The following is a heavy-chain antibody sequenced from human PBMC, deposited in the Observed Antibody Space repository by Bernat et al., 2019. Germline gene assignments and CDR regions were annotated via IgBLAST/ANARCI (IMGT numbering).Heavy chain of an antibody. D-gene: IGHD6-6*01. Sequence: QVQLVESGGGVVQPGRSLRLSCAASGFTFSTYGMHWVRQAPGKGLEWVAVIWSDGTNKYYADSVKGRFTISRDNSKDTMYLQMNSLRAEDTAVYSCSRASRPFDYWGQGTLVTVSS. J-gene: IGHJ4*02. CDR2: IWSDGTNK. V-gene: IGHV3-33*01. CDR1: GFTFSTYG. CDR3: SRASRPFDY.